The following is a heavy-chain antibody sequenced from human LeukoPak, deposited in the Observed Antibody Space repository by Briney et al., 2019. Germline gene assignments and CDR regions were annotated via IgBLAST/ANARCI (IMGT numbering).Heavy chain of an antibody. J-gene: IGHJ4*02. Sequence: SETLSLTCTVSGGSISSSSYYWGWIRQPPGKGLEWIGSIYYSGSTYYNPSLKSRVTISVDTSKNQFSLKLSSVTAADTAVYYCARIRVGPYGSYSFDYWGQGTLVTVSS. D-gene: IGHD2-8*02. CDR2: IYYSGST. V-gene: IGHV4-39*07. CDR1: GGSISSSSYY. CDR3: ARIRVGPYGSYSFDY.